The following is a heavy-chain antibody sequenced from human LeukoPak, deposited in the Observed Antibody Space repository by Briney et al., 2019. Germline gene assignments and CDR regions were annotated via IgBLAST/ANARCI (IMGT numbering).Heavy chain of an antibody. D-gene: IGHD3-10*01. J-gene: IGHJ3*02. CDR3: ARVSMVRGPPNAFDI. Sequence: GASVKVSCKASGYTFTGYYMHWVRQAPGQGLEWMGWINPNSGGTNYAQKFQGWVTMTRDTSISTAYMELNRLRSDDTAVYYCARVSMVRGPPNAFDIWGQGTMVTVSS. V-gene: IGHV1-2*04. CDR1: GYTFTGYY. CDR2: INPNSGGT.